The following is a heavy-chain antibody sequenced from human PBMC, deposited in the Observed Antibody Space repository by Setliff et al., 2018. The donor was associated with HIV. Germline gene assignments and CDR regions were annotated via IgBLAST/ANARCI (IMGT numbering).Heavy chain of an antibody. CDR2: IYFTGSS. J-gene: IGHJ3*01. CDR1: GGSISTYY. D-gene: IGHD4-17*01. V-gene: IGHV4-59*01. CDR3: ARVQMAYAAFDV. Sequence: SETLSLTCTVPGGSISTYYWSWIRQPPGKGLEWIGSIYFTGSSDNNPSLKSRVTLSVDTSKHQFSLKLSSVTAADTAVYYCARVQMAYAAFDVWGQGTMVTVTS.